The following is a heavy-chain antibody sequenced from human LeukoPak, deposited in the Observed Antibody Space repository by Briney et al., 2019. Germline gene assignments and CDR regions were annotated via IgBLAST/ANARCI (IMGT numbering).Heavy chain of an antibody. CDR1: GFTFSSYG. CDR3: ERGPSAGYNFDY. J-gene: IGHJ4*02. Sequence: GGSLRLSCAASGFTFSSYGMHWVRQAPGKGLEWVAVIWYDGSNNFYADSVKGRFTLSRDISKNTLYLQMNSLRAEDTAVYYCERGPSAGYNFDYWGQGTLVTVSS. D-gene: IGHD5-18*01. CDR2: IWYDGSNN. V-gene: IGHV3-33*01.